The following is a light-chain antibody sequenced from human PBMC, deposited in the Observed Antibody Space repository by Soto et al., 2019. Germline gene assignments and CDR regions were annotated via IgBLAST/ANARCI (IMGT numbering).Light chain of an antibody. CDR2: SNH. CDR3: AAWDDSLNGPVV. V-gene: IGLV1-44*01. Sequence: QSVLTQPPSASGTPGQRVTISCSGSSSNIGSNNVNWYQQLPGTAPKLLIYSNHQRPSGVPDRFSGSKSGTSASLAISGLQSVEEAVYYCAAWDDSLNGPVVFGGGTKLTVL. CDR1: SSNIGSNN. J-gene: IGLJ2*01.